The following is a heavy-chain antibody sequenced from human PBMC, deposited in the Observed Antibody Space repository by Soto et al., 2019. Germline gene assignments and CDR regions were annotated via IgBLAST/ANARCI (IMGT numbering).Heavy chain of an antibody. CDR1: GYTFTSYD. CDR2: MNPNSGNT. D-gene: IGHD6-25*01. Sequence: GASVKVSCKASGYTFTSYDINWVRQATGQGLEWMGWMNPNSGNTDYAQKFQGRVTMTRNTSTSTAYMELTSLRSYDTAVYSFVRDKYEVARAAREKYYYYCFDVWGKGTMVTVSS. V-gene: IGHV1-8*01. CDR3: VRDKYEVARAAREKYYYYCFDV. J-gene: IGHJ6*03.